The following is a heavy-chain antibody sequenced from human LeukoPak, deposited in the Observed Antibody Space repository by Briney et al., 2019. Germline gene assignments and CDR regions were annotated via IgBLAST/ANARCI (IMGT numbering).Heavy chain of an antibody. D-gene: IGHD6-19*01. CDR3: ARGQGGWYRNSGFDP. CDR1: RFTLSNYW. Sequence: GGSLRLSCAASRFTLSNYWMNWVRQAPGKGLEWVSYISSSSSTIYYADSVKGRFTISRDNAKNSLYLQMNSLRDEDTAVYYCARGQGGWYRNSGFDPWGQGTLVTVSS. J-gene: IGHJ5*02. CDR2: ISSSSSTI. V-gene: IGHV3-48*02.